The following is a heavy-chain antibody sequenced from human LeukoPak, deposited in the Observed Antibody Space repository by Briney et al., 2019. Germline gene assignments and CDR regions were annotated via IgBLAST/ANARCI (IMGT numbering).Heavy chain of an antibody. Sequence: KPSETLSLTCAVYGGSFSGYYWSWIRQPPGKGLEWIGEINHSGSTNYNPSLKSRVTISVDTSKNQFSLKLSSVTAADTAVYYCAREADPLKLERPRWGYYGMDVWGQGTTVTVSS. J-gene: IGHJ6*02. CDR1: GGSFSGYY. CDR3: AREADPLKLERPRWGYYGMDV. CDR2: INHSGST. V-gene: IGHV4-34*01. D-gene: IGHD1-1*01.